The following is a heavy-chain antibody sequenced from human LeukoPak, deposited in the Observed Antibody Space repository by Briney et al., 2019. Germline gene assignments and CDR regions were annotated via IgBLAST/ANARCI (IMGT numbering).Heavy chain of an antibody. D-gene: IGHD1-1*01. CDR2: ISGSTSST. Sequence: PGGSLRLSCAASGFAFSSYAMGWVRQAPGKGLEWVSSISGSTSSTYYADSVKGRFTISRDNPKTTLYLQMNSLRAEDTAVYYCARNVDLDYWGQGTLVTVSS. CDR1: GFAFSSYA. CDR3: ARNVDLDY. V-gene: IGHV3-23*01. J-gene: IGHJ4*02.